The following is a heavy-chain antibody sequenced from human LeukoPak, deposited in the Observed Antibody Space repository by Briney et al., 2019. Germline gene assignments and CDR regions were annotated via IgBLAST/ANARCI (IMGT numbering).Heavy chain of an antibody. Sequence: SETLSLTCTVSGGSISSYYWSWIRQPPGKGLEWIGYIYYSGSTNYNPSLKSRVTISVDTSKNQFSLMLTSVTAADTAVYYCARDSTMTFDYWGQGTLVTVSS. CDR1: GGSISSYY. V-gene: IGHV4-59*01. CDR2: IYYSGST. J-gene: IGHJ4*02. CDR3: ARDSTMTFDY. D-gene: IGHD3-22*01.